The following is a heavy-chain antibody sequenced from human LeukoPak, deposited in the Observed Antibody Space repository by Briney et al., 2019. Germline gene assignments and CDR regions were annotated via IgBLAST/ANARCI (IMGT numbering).Heavy chain of an antibody. Sequence: PSETLSLTCTVSRGSISSYYWSWIRQPPGKGLEWIGYIHYSGSTNYNPSLESRLTMSLDTSKNQFSLNLSSVTAADTAVYYCARLRNSGSSFDPWGQGTLVTVSS. V-gene: IGHV4-59*08. J-gene: IGHJ5*02. CDR3: ARLRNSGSSFDP. D-gene: IGHD1-26*01. CDR1: RGSISSYY. CDR2: IHYSGST.